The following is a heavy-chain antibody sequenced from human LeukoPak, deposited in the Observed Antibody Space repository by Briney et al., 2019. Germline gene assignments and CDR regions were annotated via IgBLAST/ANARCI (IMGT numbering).Heavy chain of an antibody. CDR3: ALMLRGVIYHFDS. Sequence: ALVKLSCTASGYTFTGSYMHWVRQAPAHGLEWMGWIDPNSGGTNYARKFEGRVTMTRDTSISTDYTERTRLKSDDTAVNYCALMLRGVIYHFDSSGQGNLVTVSP. J-gene: IGHJ4*02. CDR2: IDPNSGGT. D-gene: IGHD3-10*01. CDR1: GYTFTGSY. V-gene: IGHV1-2*02.